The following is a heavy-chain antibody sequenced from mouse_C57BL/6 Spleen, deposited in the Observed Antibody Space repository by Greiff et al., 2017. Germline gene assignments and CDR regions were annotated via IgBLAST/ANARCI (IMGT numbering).Heavy chain of an antibody. CDR3: ARDSPYYYGSSFWYFDV. Sequence: EVKVVESEGGLVQPGSSMKLSCTASGFTFSDYYMAWVRQVPEKGLEWVANINYDGSSTYYLDSLKSRFIISRDNAKNILYLQMSSLKSEDTATYYCARDSPYYYGSSFWYFDVWGTGTTVTVSS. CDR2: INYDGSST. J-gene: IGHJ1*03. D-gene: IGHD1-1*01. CDR1: GFTFSDYY. V-gene: IGHV5-16*01.